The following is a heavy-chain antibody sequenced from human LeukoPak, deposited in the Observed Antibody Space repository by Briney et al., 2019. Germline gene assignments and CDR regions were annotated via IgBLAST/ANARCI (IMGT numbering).Heavy chain of an antibody. V-gene: IGHV1-46*01. CDR1: GYTFTSHY. CDR2: INPSGGST. J-gene: IGHJ4*02. Sequence: GASVKVSCKASGYTFTSHYIHWVRQAPGQALEWMGIINPSGGSTTYSQKFQGRVTMTRDTSTSTVYIDLSSLRSEDTAVYYCARRLSSDYADYWGQGTLVTVSS. CDR3: ARRLSSDYADY. D-gene: IGHD3-22*01.